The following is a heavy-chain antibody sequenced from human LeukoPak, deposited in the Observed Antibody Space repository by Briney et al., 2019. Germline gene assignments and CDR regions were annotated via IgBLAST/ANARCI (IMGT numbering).Heavy chain of an antibody. CDR1: GFTFSSYG. J-gene: IGHJ6*02. CDR3: AKAQGTVVVVALYGMDV. V-gene: IGHV3-30*18. D-gene: IGHD3-22*01. Sequence: GGSLRLSCAASGFTFSSYGMHWVRQTPGKGLEWVAVISYDGSNKYYADSVKGRFTISRDNSKNTLYLQMNSLRAEDTAVYYCAKAQGTVVVVALYGMDVWGQGTTVTVS. CDR2: ISYDGSNK.